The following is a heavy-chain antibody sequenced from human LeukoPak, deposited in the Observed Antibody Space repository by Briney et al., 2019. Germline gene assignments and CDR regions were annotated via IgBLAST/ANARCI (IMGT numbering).Heavy chain of an antibody. CDR1: GYTFTSYD. CDR3: ARVLSYYYMDV. V-gene: IGHV1-8*01. J-gene: IGHJ6*03. Sequence: ASVKVSCKASGYTFTSYDINGVRQAPGQGFGWMGWMNPNSGKTGYAQKFQGRVTMPRNTSISTAYMELSSLRSEDTAVYYCARVLSYYYMDVWGKGTTVTISS. CDR2: MNPNSGKT.